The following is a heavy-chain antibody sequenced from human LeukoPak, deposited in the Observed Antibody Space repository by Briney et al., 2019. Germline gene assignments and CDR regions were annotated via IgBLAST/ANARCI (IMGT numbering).Heavy chain of an antibody. Sequence: PGGSLRLSCAASGFTFNSYAMSWVRQAPGKGLEWVSTIGFGDDSAYYADSVKGRFTISRDNSKNTLYLQMNYLRAEDRAVYYCAKDPTSVGGRHDWLLDSWGQGTLVTVSS. J-gene: IGHJ5*02. CDR2: IGFGDDSA. V-gene: IGHV3-23*01. CDR3: AKDPTSVGGRHDWLLDS. CDR1: GFTFNSYA. D-gene: IGHD3-9*01.